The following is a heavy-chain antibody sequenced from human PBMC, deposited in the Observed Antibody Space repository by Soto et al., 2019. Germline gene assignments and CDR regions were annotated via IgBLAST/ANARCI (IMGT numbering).Heavy chain of an antibody. CDR3: ARLDIVVVPAAKGGYYYYMDV. Sequence: SETLSLTCTVSGGSISSYYWSWIRQPPGKGLEWIGYIYYSGSTNYNPSLKSRVTISVDTSKNQFSLKLSSVTAADTAVYYCARLDIVVVPAAKGGYYYYMDVWGNGTTVTVSS. D-gene: IGHD2-2*01. J-gene: IGHJ6*03. V-gene: IGHV4-59*08. CDR2: IYYSGST. CDR1: GGSISSYY.